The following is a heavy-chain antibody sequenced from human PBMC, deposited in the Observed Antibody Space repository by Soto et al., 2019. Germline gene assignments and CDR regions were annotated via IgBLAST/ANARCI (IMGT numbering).Heavy chain of an antibody. J-gene: IGHJ4*02. Sequence: EVQLVESGGGLVQPGGSLRLSCAASGFSFSSYWMHWVRQAPGKGLEWVANIKQDGSEKYYVDSVKGRFTISRDNAQNSLYLQINSLRTEDTAVYYCATGYTYGPDYWGQGTLVTVTS. V-gene: IGHV3-7*03. D-gene: IGHD5-18*01. CDR3: ATGYTYGPDY. CDR2: IKQDGSEK. CDR1: GFSFSSYW.